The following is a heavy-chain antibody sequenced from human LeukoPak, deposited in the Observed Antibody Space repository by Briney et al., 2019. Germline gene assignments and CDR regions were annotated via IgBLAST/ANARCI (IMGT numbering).Heavy chain of an antibody. CDR3: ARAARTRFDAFDI. CDR1: GFTVSSNY. V-gene: IGHV3-21*01. D-gene: IGHD3/OR15-3a*01. Sequence: PGGSLRLSCAASGFTVSSNYMSWVRQAPGKGLEWVSSISSSSSYIYYADSVKGRFTISRDNAKNSLYLQMNSLRAEDTAVYYCARAARTRFDAFDIWGQGTMVTVSS. J-gene: IGHJ3*02. CDR2: ISSSSSYI.